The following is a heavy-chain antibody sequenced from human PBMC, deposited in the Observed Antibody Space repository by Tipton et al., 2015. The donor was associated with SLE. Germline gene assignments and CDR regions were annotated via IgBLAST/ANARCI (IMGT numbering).Heavy chain of an antibody. V-gene: IGHV4-30-2*01. CDR3: ARADIAAAGYFDY. J-gene: IGHJ4*02. D-gene: IGHD6-13*01. CDR1: GGSISSGGYS. Sequence: TLSLTCAVSGGSISSGGYSWSWIRQPPGKSLEWIGYIYHSGSTYYNPSLKSRVTISVDRSKNQFSLKLSSVTAADTAVYYCARADIAAAGYFDYWGQGTLVTVSS. CDR2: IYHSGST.